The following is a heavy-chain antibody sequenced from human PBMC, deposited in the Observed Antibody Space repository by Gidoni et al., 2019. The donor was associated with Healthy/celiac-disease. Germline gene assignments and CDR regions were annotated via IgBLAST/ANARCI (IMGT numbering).Heavy chain of an antibody. CDR1: GGSFSGYY. CDR2: INHSGST. J-gene: IGHJ6*02. Sequence: QVQLQQWGAGLLKPSETLSLTCAVYGGSFSGYYWSWIRQPPGKGLEWIWEINHSGSTNYNPSLKSRVTISVDTSKNQFSLKLSSVTAADTAVYYCARARRTYYYYCMDVWGQGTTVTVSS. CDR3: ARARRTYYYYCMDV. V-gene: IGHV4-34*01.